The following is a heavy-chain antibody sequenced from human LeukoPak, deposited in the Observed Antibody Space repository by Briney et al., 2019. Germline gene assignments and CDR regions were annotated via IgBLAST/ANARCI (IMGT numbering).Heavy chain of an antibody. V-gene: IGHV3-23*01. Sequence: GGSLRLSCAASGFTFSSYAMSWVRQAPGKGLEWVSAISGSSGSTYYADSVKGRFTISRDNSKNTLYLQMNGLRAEDTAVYYCAKGGKWDVTPFDYWGQGTLVTVSS. CDR3: AKGGKWDVTPFDY. CDR2: ISGSSGST. CDR1: GFTFSSYA. J-gene: IGHJ4*02. D-gene: IGHD1-26*01.